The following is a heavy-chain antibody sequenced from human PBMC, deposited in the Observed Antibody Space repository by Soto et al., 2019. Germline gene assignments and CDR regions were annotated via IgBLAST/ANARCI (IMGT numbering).Heavy chain of an antibody. CDR3: ARDTLDYDFWSGYLHYYYGMDV. D-gene: IGHD3-3*01. J-gene: IGHJ6*02. Sequence: QVQLVESGGGLVKPGGSLRLSCAASGFTFSDYYMSWIRQAPGKGLEWVSYISSSGSTIYYADSVKGRFTISRDNAKNSLYLQRNSLRAEDTAVYYCARDTLDYDFWSGYLHYYYGMDVWGQGTTVTVSS. CDR2: ISSSGSTI. V-gene: IGHV3-11*01. CDR1: GFTFSDYY.